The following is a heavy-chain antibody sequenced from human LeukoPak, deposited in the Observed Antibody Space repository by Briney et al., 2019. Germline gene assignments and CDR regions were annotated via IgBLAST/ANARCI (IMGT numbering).Heavy chain of an antibody. Sequence: GGSLRLSCAASGFTFGNYGMHWVRQAPGKGLEWVAFIRYDESNKYYADSVKGRFTISRDNSKNALYLQMNSLRAEDTAVYYYAKDLSSSGSYSSVDYWGQGTLVTVSS. CDR3: AKDLSSSGSYSSVDY. CDR2: IRYDESNK. J-gene: IGHJ4*02. CDR1: GFTFGNYG. D-gene: IGHD1-26*01. V-gene: IGHV3-30*02.